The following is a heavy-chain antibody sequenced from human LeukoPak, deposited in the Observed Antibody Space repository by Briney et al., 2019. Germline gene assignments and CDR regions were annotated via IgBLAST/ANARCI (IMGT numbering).Heavy chain of an antibody. CDR2: IYHSGST. V-gene: IGHV4-4*02. Sequence: PSETLSLTCAVSGGSISSSNWWSWVRQPPGKGLEWIGEIYHSGSTNYNPSLKSRVTISVDKSKNQFSLKLSSVTAADTAVYYCAILEYSSSHPWFDPWGQGTLVTVSS. D-gene: IGHD6-6*01. CDR3: AILEYSSSHPWFDP. J-gene: IGHJ5*02. CDR1: GGSISSSNW.